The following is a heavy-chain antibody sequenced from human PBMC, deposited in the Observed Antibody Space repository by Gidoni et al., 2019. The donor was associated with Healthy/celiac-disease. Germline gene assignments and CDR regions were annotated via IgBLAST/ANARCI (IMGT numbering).Heavy chain of an antibody. CDR1: GFSLSTSGVG. V-gene: IGHV2-5*01. CDR2: IYWNDDK. J-gene: IGHJ2*01. CDR3: AHRRDSSGWYSAYWYFDL. D-gene: IGHD6-19*01. Sequence: QITLKESGPTLVKPTQTLTLSCTFSGFSLSTSGVGVGWIRQPPGKALEWLALIYWNDDKRYSPSLKSRLTITKDTSKNQVVLTMTNMDPVDTATYYCAHRRDSSGWYSAYWYFDLWGRGTLVTVSS.